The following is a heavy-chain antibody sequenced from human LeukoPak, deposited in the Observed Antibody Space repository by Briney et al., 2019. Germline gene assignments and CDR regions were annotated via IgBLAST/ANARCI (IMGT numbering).Heavy chain of an antibody. CDR2: IRYDGSNK. J-gene: IGHJ4*02. CDR1: GFTFSSFA. V-gene: IGHV3-30*02. D-gene: IGHD3-10*01. CDR3: AKDPGAHDKHFDH. Sequence: GGSLRVSCAASGFTFSSFAMHWVRQAPGKGLEWVAYIRYDGSNKSYADSVKGRFTISRDSSKNTLYLQMNSLRAEDTAVYYCAKDPGAHDKHFDHWGQGTRVTVSS.